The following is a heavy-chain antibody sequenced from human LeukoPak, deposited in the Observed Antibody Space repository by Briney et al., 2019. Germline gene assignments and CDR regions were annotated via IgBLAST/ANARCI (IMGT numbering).Heavy chain of an antibody. CDR1: GYTFSSYD. Sequence: ASVKVSCKASGYTFSSYDITWVRQAPGQGLEWMGWVDPKNGNRGYAPKFYGRLTMTRNASINTAYMELTTLRSEDTAVYYCTRCRGSTSFKFDPWGQGTLVTVSS. CDR3: TRCRGSTSFKFDP. CDR2: VDPKNGNR. D-gene: IGHD2/OR15-2a*01. V-gene: IGHV1-8*01. J-gene: IGHJ5*02.